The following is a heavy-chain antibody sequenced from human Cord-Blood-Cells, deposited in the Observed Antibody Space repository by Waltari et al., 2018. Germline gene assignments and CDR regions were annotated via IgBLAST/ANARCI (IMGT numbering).Heavy chain of an antibody. J-gene: IGHJ4*02. CDR1: GGTFSSYA. V-gene: IGHV1-69*01. D-gene: IGHD6-6*01. CDR2: IIPIFGTA. CDR3: ASLTSIAASNYYFDY. Sequence: QVQLVQSGAEVKKPGPSVKVSCKACGGTFSSYAISWVRQAPGQGLEWMGGIIPIFGTANYAQKFQGRVTITADESTSTAYMELSSLRSEDTAVYYCASLTSIAASNYYFDYWGQGTLVTVSS.